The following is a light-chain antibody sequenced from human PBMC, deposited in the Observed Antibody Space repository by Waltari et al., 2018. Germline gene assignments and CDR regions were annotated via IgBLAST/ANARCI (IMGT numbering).Light chain of an antibody. J-gene: IGKJ1*01. CDR3: QQSYITPRT. CDR2: AAS. CDR1: QTISSF. V-gene: IGKV1-39*01. Sequence: DIQMTQSPSSLSASVGDRVVITCRASQTISSFLNWYQHKAGQAPKLLIYAASSLQSGVPSRFSGSRSGTDFTLTISSLQPEDFATYYCQQSYITPRTFGQGTKVEIK.